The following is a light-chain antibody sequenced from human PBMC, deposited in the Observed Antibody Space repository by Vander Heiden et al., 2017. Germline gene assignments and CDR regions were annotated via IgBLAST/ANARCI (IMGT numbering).Light chain of an antibody. CDR3: SSYAGSNNLV. CDR1: SSDVGGYNY. V-gene: IGLV2-8*01. CDR2: EVS. J-gene: IGLJ2*01. Sequence: SALPHPPSPPGSPGRSVTISCTGTSSDVGGYNYVSWYQQHPGKAPKLMIYEVSKRPSGVPDRFSGSKSGNTASLTVSGLQAEDEADYYCSSYAGSNNLVFGGGTKLTVL.